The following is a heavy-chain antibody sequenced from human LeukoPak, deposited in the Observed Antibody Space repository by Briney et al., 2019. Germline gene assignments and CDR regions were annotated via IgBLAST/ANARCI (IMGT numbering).Heavy chain of an antibody. D-gene: IGHD2-15*01. J-gene: IGHJ6*02. Sequence: SVKVSCKASGGTFSSYAISWVRQAPGQGLEWMGRVIPILGIANYAQKFQGRVTITADKSTSTAYMELSSLRSEDTAVYYCARYCSGGSCYYYYYGMDVWGQGTTVTVSS. CDR2: VIPILGIA. CDR1: GGTFSSYA. V-gene: IGHV1-69*04. CDR3: ARYCSGGSCYYYYYGMDV.